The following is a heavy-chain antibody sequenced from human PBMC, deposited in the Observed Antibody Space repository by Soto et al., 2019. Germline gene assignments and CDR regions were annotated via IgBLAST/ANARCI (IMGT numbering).Heavy chain of an antibody. CDR3: GTERGYCRSSSPAY. CDR2: ISYHGTYD. Sequence: QGQLVESGGGVVQPGRSLRLSCAASGSNFSNYGIHWVRQVPGKGLEWVAVISYHGTYDHYTDSVRGRFTSSRNNSKKTVYLQMDPLRAAGTAGQSWGTERGYCRSSSPAYWGEGTLVSVSS. D-gene: IGHD6-6*01. J-gene: IGHJ4*02. V-gene: IGHV3-30*05. CDR1: GSNFSNYG.